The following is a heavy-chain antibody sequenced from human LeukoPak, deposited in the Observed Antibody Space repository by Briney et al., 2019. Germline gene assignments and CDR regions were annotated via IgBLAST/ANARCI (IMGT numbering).Heavy chain of an antibody. D-gene: IGHD2-15*01. J-gene: IGHJ4*02. CDR1: GFTFSSNY. CDR2: IYSGGST. CDR3: ARGVDCSGGTCFRIVGIDY. Sequence: GGSLRLSCAASGFTFSSNYMSWVRQAPGKGLEWVSVIYSGGSTYYADSVKGRFTISRDNSKNTLYLQMNSPRAEDTAVYYCARGVDCSGGTCFRIVGIDYWGQGTLVTVSS. V-gene: IGHV3-53*05.